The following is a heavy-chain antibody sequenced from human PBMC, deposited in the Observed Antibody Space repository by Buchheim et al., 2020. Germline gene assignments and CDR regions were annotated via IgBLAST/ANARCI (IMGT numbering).Heavy chain of an antibody. V-gene: IGHV1-46*01. CDR3: AREVGGGSVPSFRFDP. CDR1: GYTFTSYY. Sequence: QVQLVQSGAEVKKPGASVKVSCKASGYTFTSYYMHWVRQAPGQGLEWMGIINPSGGSTSYAQKFPGRVTMTRDTSTSTVYMELSSLRSEDTAVDYCAREVGGGSVPSFRFDPWGQGTL. J-gene: IGHJ5*02. D-gene: IGHD3-10*01. CDR2: INPSGGST.